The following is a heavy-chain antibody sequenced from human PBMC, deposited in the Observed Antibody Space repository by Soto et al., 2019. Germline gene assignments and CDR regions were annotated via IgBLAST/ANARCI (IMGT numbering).Heavy chain of an antibody. Sequence: GXSVKVSCKDSCYTFSSYGISWVRQAPVQGLEWMGWISAYSGHTNYAQRVQDRVTMTTDTLTNTAYMELRSLTSDDTAVYYCVRDSITIFDRDDMDVWGQGTKVTVSS. CDR3: VRDSITIFDRDDMDV. V-gene: IGHV1-18*01. D-gene: IGHD3-3*01. CDR1: CYTFSSYG. J-gene: IGHJ6*02. CDR2: ISAYSGHT.